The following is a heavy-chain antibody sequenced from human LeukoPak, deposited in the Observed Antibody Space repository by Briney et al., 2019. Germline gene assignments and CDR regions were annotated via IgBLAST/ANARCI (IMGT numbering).Heavy chain of an antibody. CDR3: ASFYGSGSPHYYYYYMDV. V-gene: IGHV1-69*13. CDR1: GGTFSSYA. CDR2: IIPIFGTA. Sequence: GASVKVSCKASGGTFSSYAISWVRQAPGQGLEWMGGIIPIFGTANYAQKFQGRVTIIADEYTSTAYMELSSLRSEDTAVYYCASFYGSGSPHYYYYYMDVWGKGTTVTVSS. J-gene: IGHJ6*03. D-gene: IGHD3-10*01.